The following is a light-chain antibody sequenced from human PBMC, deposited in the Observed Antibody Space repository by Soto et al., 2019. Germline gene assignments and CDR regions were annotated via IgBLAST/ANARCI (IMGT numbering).Light chain of an antibody. V-gene: IGLV2-23*02. J-gene: IGLJ2*01. CDR1: NSDIGNYNL. CDR2: DVS. Sequence: QSALTQPASVSGSPGQSITISCTGTNSDIGNYNLVSWYQQHPGKAPKLMSYDVSKRPSGVSNRFSGSKSDNTASLTISGLQAEDEADYYCCSYAGTRDVFGGGTKLTVL. CDR3: CSYAGTRDV.